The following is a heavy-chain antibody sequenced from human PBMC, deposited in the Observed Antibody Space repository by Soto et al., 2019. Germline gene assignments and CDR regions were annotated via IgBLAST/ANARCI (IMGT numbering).Heavy chain of an antibody. CDR2: IYTSGST. CDR3: AREPRGYSYGWSRGFDY. D-gene: IGHD5-18*01. CDR1: GGSISSYY. J-gene: IGHJ4*02. V-gene: IGHV4-4*07. Sequence: QVQLQESGPGLVKPSETLSLTCTVSGGSISSYYWSWIRQPAGKGQEWIGRIYTSGSTNYNPSLKSRVTMSVDTSKNQFSLKLSSVTAADTAVYYCAREPRGYSYGWSRGFDYWGQGTLVTVSS.